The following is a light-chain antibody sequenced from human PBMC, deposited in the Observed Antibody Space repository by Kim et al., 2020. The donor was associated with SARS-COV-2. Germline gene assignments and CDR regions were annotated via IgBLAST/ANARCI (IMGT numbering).Light chain of an antibody. V-gene: IGKV3-20*01. CDR3: QQYGSSPYT. Sequence: LSPGERPPPSCRASQSVSSSYLAWYQQNPGQAPRLLIYGASSRATGIPDRFSGSGSGTDFTLTISRLEPEDFAVYYCQQYGSSPYTFGQGTKLEI. CDR1: QSVSSSY. CDR2: GAS. J-gene: IGKJ2*01.